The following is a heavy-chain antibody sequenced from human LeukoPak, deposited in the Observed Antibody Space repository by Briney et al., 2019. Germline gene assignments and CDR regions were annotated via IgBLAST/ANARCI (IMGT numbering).Heavy chain of an antibody. D-gene: IGHD2-21*01. Sequence: GASVKVSCKASGGTFSSYTISWVRQAPGQGLEWMGRIIPILGIANYAQKFQGRVTITADKSTSTAYMELSSLRSEDTAVYYCARVCGDCNVGGAFDIWGQGTMVTVSS. CDR2: IIPILGIA. CDR1: GGTFSSYT. CDR3: ARVCGDCNVGGAFDI. V-gene: IGHV1-69*02. J-gene: IGHJ3*02.